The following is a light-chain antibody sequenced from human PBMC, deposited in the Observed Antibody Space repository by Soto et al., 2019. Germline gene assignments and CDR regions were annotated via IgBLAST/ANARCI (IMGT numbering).Light chain of an antibody. Sequence: QSVLTQPPSVSAAPGQKVTISCSGSSSNIGSNYVSWYQQLPGTAPKLLIYDDNKRPSGIPDRSSGSKSGTSATLGITGLQTGDEADYYCGTWDSSLSEGVFGGGTKLTVL. V-gene: IGLV1-51*01. CDR2: DDN. CDR1: SSNIGSNY. J-gene: IGLJ3*02. CDR3: GTWDSSLSEGV.